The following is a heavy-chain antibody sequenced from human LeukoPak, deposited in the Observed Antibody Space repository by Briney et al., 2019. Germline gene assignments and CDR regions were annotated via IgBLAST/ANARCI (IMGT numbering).Heavy chain of an antibody. Sequence: GGSLRLSCAASGFNFNSYWMSWVRQAPGKGLEFVANIKQDGSEIYFVDSVKGRFTISRANAKSSLYLQMNSLRGEDTAVYYCARARYGSGGYFFDFWGQGTLVTVSS. D-gene: IGHD3-10*01. J-gene: IGHJ4*02. V-gene: IGHV3-7*04. CDR1: GFNFNSYW. CDR3: ARARYGSGGYFFDF. CDR2: IKQDGSEI.